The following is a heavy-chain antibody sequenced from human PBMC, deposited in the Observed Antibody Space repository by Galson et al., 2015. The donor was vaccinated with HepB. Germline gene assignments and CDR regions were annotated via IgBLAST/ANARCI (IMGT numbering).Heavy chain of an antibody. Sequence: TLSLTCTVSGGSINSYYWSWIRQPPGKGLDWIGYIYYSGSTNYNPSLKSRVTISVDTSKNQFSLKLSSVTAADTAVYYCARVSTYYYASGGPNWYFDLWGRGTLVTVSS. V-gene: IGHV4-59*01. CDR2: IYYSGST. D-gene: IGHD3-22*01. CDR1: GGSINSYY. CDR3: ARVSTYYYASGGPNWYFDL. J-gene: IGHJ2*01.